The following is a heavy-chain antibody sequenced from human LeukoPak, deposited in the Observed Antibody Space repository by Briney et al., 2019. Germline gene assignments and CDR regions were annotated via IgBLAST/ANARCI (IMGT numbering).Heavy chain of an antibody. CDR1: GFTFSSYG. V-gene: IGHV3-30*02. Sequence: PGGSLRLSCAASGFTFSSYGMHWVRQAPGKGLEWVAFIRYGGSNKYYADSVKGRFTISRDNSKNTLYLQMNSLRAEDTAVYYCAKDVLQLELPGNWGQGTLVTVSS. J-gene: IGHJ4*02. D-gene: IGHD1-7*01. CDR2: IRYGGSNK. CDR3: AKDVLQLELPGN.